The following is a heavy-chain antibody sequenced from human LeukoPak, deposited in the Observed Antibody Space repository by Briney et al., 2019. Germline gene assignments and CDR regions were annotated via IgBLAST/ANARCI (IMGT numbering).Heavy chain of an antibody. V-gene: IGHV3-21*01. J-gene: IGHJ4*02. CDR1: GFTFTSSD. CDR2: ITRSGSNL. Sequence: GGSLRLSCVASGFTFTSSDFNWIRQAPGKGLEWLSTITRSGSNLYYADSVKGRFTTSRDDAKDSVYLQMERLRVEDTAIYYCARNFDSWGQGTLVTVSS. CDR3: ARNFDS.